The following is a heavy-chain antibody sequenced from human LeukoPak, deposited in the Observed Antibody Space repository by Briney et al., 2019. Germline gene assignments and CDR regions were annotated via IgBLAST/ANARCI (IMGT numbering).Heavy chain of an antibody. J-gene: IGHJ4*02. CDR2: MNPKSGNT. V-gene: IGHV1-8*01. CDR3: ARVWGAIDY. D-gene: IGHD1-26*01. CDR1: GQTFTNHD. Sequence: ASVKVSCNTSGQTFTNHDINWVRQATGQGLEWMGWMNPKSGNTGSAQRFHGRVTMTRDTSISTAYMELSSLRSEDTAVYYCARVWGAIDYWGQGTLVTVSS.